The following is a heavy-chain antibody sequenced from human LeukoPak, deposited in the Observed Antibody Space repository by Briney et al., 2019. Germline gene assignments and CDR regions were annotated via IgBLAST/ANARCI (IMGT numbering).Heavy chain of an antibody. CDR2: INHSGST. D-gene: IGHD4-17*01. Sequence: SETLSLTCAVYAGSFTGYYWSWIRQPPGKGLEWIGEINHSGSTNYNPSLKSRVTISVDTSKNQFSLKLSSVTAADTAVYYCASALTVTRAFNYWGQGTLVTVSS. V-gene: IGHV4-34*01. CDR1: AGSFTGYY. J-gene: IGHJ4*02. CDR3: ASALTVTRAFNY.